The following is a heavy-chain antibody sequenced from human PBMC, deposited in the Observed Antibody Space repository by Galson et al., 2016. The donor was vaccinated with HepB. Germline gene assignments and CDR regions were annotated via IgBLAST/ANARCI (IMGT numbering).Heavy chain of an antibody. V-gene: IGHV1-46*01. D-gene: IGHD2-8*01. CDR2: INPSGGST. J-gene: IGHJ4*02. Sequence: SVKVSCKASGYTFTTYYMHRVRQAPGQGLEWMGIINPSGGSTSYAQNFQGRVTMTSDTSTSTVYMELSSLGSEDTAVYYCARGMSGNNGFLHFDYWGQGTLVSVSS. CDR3: ARGMSGNNGFLHFDY. CDR1: GYTFTTYY.